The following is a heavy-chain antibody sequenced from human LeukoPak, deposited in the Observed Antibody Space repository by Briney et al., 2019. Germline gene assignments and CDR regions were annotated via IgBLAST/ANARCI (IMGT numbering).Heavy chain of an antibody. CDR2: IYSGGST. V-gene: IGHV3-66*02. J-gene: IGHJ4*02. CDR3: ARAGQRAYFDY. Sequence: QPGGSLRLSCAASGFTVSSNYMSWVRQVPGKGLEWVSVIYSGGSTYYADSVKGRFTISKDNSKNTLYLQMNSLRAEDTAVYYCARAGQRAYFDYWGQGTLVTVSS. CDR1: GFTVSSNY.